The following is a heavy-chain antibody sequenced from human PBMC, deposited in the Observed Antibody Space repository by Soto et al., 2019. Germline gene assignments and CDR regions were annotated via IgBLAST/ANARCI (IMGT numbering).Heavy chain of an antibody. J-gene: IGHJ4*02. V-gene: IGHV3-30*03. CDR1: GFTFSSYG. CDR3: AIYSSGWYPLDY. D-gene: IGHD6-19*01. Sequence: GASLRLSFAASGFTFSSYGMHWVRQAPGKGLEWVAVISYDGSNKYYADSVKGRFTISRDNSKNTLYLQMNSLRAEDTAVYYCAIYSSGWYPLDYWGQGT. CDR2: ISYDGSNK.